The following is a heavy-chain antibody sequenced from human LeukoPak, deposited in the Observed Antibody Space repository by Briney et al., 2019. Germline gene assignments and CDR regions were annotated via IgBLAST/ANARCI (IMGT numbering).Heavy chain of an antibody. J-gene: IGHJ6*02. Sequence: ASVKVSCTASGYTFTSYDINWVRQATGQGLEWMGWMNPNSGNTGYAQKFQGRVTMTRNTSITTAYMELSSLRSEDTAVYYCAREDVVLVDAVRYYYYGMDVWGQGTTVTVSS. D-gene: IGHD2-15*01. CDR2: MNPNSGNT. V-gene: IGHV1-8*01. CDR1: GYTFTSYD. CDR3: AREDVVLVDAVRYYYYGMDV.